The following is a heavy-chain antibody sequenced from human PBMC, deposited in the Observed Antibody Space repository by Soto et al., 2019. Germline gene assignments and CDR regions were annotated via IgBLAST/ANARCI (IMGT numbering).Heavy chain of an antibody. Sequence: SETLSLTCAVYGGSFSDDYWSWIRQMSGKGLEWIGEINQSGSTNYNPSLKSRVIISVDTSKNQFSLKLSSVTAADTAVYYCASSRPGRGVVVVAATPPRNYGMDVWGQGTTVTV. D-gene: IGHD2-15*01. J-gene: IGHJ6*02. V-gene: IGHV4-34*01. CDR2: INQSGST. CDR3: ASSRPGRGVVVVAATPPRNYGMDV. CDR1: GGSFSDDY.